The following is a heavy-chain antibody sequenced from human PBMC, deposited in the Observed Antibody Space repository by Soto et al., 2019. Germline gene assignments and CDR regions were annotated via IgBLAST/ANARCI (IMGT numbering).Heavy chain of an antibody. CDR2: ISAYNGNT. V-gene: IGHV1-18*04. Sequence: AAVKVCCKASGYTFTSYGISWVRQAPGQGLEWMGWISAYNGNTNYAQKLQGRVTMTTDTSTSTAYMELRSLRSDDTAVYYCASGAPYHDTIHYYLLSSWGPGTMATV. CDR3: ASGAPYHDTIHYYLLSS. J-gene: IGHJ3*01. D-gene: IGHD3-10*01. CDR1: GYTFTSYG.